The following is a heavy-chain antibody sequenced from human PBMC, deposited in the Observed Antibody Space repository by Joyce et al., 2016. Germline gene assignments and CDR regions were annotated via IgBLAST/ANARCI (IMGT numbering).Heavy chain of an antibody. J-gene: IGHJ4*02. V-gene: IGHV3-74*03. Sequence: EVQLVESGGGLVQPGGSLRLSCAASGFTFSSYWMYWVSKAPGKGRVWVSRMNRDGSSTTYADSVKGRFTIARDNAKNTLYLQMNSLRAEDTAVYYCARLRRWSGPSDCWGQGTLVTVSS. CDR1: GFTFSSYW. CDR3: ARLRRWSGPSDC. CDR2: MNRDGSST. D-gene: IGHD4-23*01.